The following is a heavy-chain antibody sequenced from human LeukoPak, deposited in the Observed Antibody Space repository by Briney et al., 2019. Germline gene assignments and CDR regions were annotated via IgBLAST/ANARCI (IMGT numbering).Heavy chain of an antibody. CDR3: AESGYSYGFDAFDI. Sequence: PSETLSLTCTVSGGSISSSSYYWGWIRQPPGKGLEWIGSIYYSGSTYYNPSLKSRVTISVDTSKNQFSLKLSSVTAADTAVYYCAESGYSYGFDAFDIWGQGTMVTVSS. D-gene: IGHD5-18*01. CDR2: IYYSGST. CDR1: GGSISSSSYY. V-gene: IGHV4-39*01. J-gene: IGHJ3*02.